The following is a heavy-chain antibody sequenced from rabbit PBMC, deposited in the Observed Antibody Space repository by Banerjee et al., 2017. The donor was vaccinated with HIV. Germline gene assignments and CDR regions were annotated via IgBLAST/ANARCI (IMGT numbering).Heavy chain of an antibody. CDR1: GFSFSSGYD. Sequence: QQLVESGGGLVKPGASLTLTCKASGFSFSSGYDMCWVRQAPGKGLEWIGCIYTGSGNTAYASWAKGRFTISKTSSTTVTLQMTSLTAADTATYFCARSYDDYGDLPFNLWGPGTLVTVS. D-gene: IGHD2-1*01. V-gene: IGHV1S40*01. J-gene: IGHJ4*01. CDR2: IYTGSGNT. CDR3: ARSYDDYGDLPFNL.